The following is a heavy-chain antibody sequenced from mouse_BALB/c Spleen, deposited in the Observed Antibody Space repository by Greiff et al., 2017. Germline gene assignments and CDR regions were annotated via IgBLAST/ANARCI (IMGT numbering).Heavy chain of an antibody. CDR2: INPSTGYT. D-gene: IGHD2-1*01. Sequence: QVHVKQSGAELAKPGASVKMSCKASGYTFTSYWMHWVKQRPGQGLEWIGYINPSTGYTEYNQKFKDKATLTADKSSSTAYMQLSSLTSEDSAVYYCARKGNYGNFYFDYWGQGTTLTVSS. J-gene: IGHJ2*01. CDR3: ARKGNYGNFYFDY. CDR1: GYTFTSYW. V-gene: IGHV1-7*01.